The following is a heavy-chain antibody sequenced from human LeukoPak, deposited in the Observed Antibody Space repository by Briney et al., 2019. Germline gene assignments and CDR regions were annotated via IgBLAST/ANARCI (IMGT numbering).Heavy chain of an antibody. V-gene: IGHV4-4*07. J-gene: IGHJ3*02. CDR3: ARRWTGENAYDI. Sequence: SETLSLTCIVSTVSINGRSWGWIRQPAGKGLEWIGHIYSSGSSHYNPSLKSQVTMSVDTSTNQIYLKLTSVTAADTALYYCARRWTGENAYDIWGQGTMVTVS. CDR1: TVSINGRS. D-gene: IGHD3/OR15-3a*01. CDR2: IYSSGSS.